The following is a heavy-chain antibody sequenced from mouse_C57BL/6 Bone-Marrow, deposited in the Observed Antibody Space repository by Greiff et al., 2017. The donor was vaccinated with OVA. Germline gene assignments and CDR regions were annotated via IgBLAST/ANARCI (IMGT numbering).Heavy chain of an antibody. CDR2: IDPSDSYT. CDR3: ARKWLPDGPWFAY. J-gene: IGHJ3*01. D-gene: IGHD2-3*01. CDR1: GFTFTSYW. V-gene: IGHV1-59*01. Sequence: QVQLQQPGAELVRPGTSVKLSCKASGFTFTSYWMHWVKQRPGQGLEWIGVIDPSDSYTNYNQKFKGKATLTVDTSSSTAYMQLSSLPSEDSAVYYCARKWLPDGPWFAYWGQGTLVTVSA.